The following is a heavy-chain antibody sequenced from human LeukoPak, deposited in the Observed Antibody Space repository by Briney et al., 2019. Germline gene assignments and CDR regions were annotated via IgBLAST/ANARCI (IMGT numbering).Heavy chain of an antibody. CDR2: IIPIFGTA. J-gene: IGHJ4*02. CDR1: GGTFSSYA. CDR3: AREALEQQPVML. V-gene: IGHV1-69*13. Sequence: ASVKVSCKASGGTFSSYAISWVRQAPGQGLEWMGGIIPIFGTANYAQKFQGRVTITADESTSTAYMELSSLRSEDTAVYYCAREALEQQPVMLWGQGTLVTVSS. D-gene: IGHD6-13*01.